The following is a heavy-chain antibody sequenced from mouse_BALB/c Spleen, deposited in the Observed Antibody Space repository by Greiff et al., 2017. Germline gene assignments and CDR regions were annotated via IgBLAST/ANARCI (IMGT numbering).Heavy chain of an antibody. CDR1: GFTFSSYA. V-gene: IGHV5-9-3*01. D-gene: IGHD2-3*01. Sequence: EVNVVESGGGLVKPGGSLKLSCAASGFTFSSYAMSWVRQTPEKRLEWVATISSGGSYTYYPDSVKGRFTISRDNAKNTLYLQMSSLRSEDTAMYYCAIIYDGYYFDYWGQGTTLTVSS. CDR3: AIIYDGYYFDY. J-gene: IGHJ2*01. CDR2: ISSGGSYT.